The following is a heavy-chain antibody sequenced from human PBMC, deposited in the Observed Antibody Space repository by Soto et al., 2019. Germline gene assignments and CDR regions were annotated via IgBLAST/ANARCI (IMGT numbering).Heavy chain of an antibody. V-gene: IGHV3-33*01. CDR1: GYTFIRYG. J-gene: IGHJ5*02. D-gene: IGHD3-10*01. CDR2: IWYDGSNK. Sequence: QVPLVESGGGVVQPGMSLRLSCAASGYTFIRYGMHWVRQAPGKGLEWLAVIWYDGSNKYYADSVKGRLTISRDNSKNTVCLQMDSLRVEDTAMYYCARDGSGWAWGWFDPWGQGTLVSVSS. CDR3: ARDGSGWAWGWFDP.